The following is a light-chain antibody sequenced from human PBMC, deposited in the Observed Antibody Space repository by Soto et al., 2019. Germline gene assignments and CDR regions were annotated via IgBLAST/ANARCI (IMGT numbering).Light chain of an antibody. J-gene: IGLJ2*01. CDR3: CSYSVTHTHVL. CDR1: YSDVGSYNY. V-gene: IGLV2-11*01. CDR2: DVT. Sequence: QSALTQPRSVSGSPGQSVTISCTGTYSDVGSYNYVSWYQQAPGKAPKIIIYDVTKRPSGVPDRFSGSKSAYTASLTISGLQAEDEADYYCCSYSVTHTHVLFGGGTKLTVL.